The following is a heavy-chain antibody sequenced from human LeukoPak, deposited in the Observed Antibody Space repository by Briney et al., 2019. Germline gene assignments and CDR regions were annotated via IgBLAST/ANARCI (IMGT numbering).Heavy chain of an antibody. CDR2: IKQDGSAK. V-gene: IGHV3-7*05. J-gene: IGHJ5*02. D-gene: IGHD3-16*02. Sequence: GGSLRLSCTASGFTLSAHWMTWVRQAPGKGLEWVANIKQDGSAKYYVDSVKGRFAVSRDNAKNSMYLQMNSLRAEDTAVYYCARGEYVWGSYRPRPSWGQGTLVTVSS. CDR1: GFTLSAHW. CDR3: ARGEYVWGSYRPRPS.